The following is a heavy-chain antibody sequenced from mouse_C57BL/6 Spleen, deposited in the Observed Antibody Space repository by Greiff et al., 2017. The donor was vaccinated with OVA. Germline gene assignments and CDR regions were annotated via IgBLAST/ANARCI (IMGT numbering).Heavy chain of an antibody. J-gene: IGHJ3*01. Sequence: EVKLMESGGGLVKPGGSLKLSCAASGFTFSSYTMSWVRQTPEKRLEWVATISGGGGNTYYPDSVKGRFTISRDNAKNTLYLQMSSLRSEDTALYYCARSLYDYDEAYWGQGTLVTVSA. CDR1: GFTFSSYT. D-gene: IGHD2-4*01. V-gene: IGHV5-9*01. CDR3: ARSLYDYDEAY. CDR2: ISGGGGNT.